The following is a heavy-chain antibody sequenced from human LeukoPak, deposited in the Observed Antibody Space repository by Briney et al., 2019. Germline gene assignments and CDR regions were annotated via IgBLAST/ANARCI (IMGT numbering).Heavy chain of an antibody. Sequence: GESVKISCKGSGYSFTSYWIGWVREMPGKGLEWMGIIYPGDSDTRYSPSFQGQVTISADKSISTAYLQWSSLEASDTAMYYCARSSYYDFWSGYYYYYMDVWGKGTTVTVSS. CDR3: ARSSYYDFWSGYYYYYMDV. CDR1: GYSFTSYW. V-gene: IGHV5-51*01. D-gene: IGHD3-3*01. J-gene: IGHJ6*03. CDR2: IYPGDSDT.